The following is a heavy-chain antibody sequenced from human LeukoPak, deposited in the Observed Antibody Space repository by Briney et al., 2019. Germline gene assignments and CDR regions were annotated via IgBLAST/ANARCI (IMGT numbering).Heavy chain of an antibody. V-gene: IGHV3-20*04. J-gene: IGHJ6*03. CDR2: INWNGGST. CDR1: GFTFDDYG. D-gene: IGHD6-19*01. CDR3: ARGRQGLVQNIDYYYYMDV. Sequence: GSLRLSCAASGFTFDDYGMSWVRQAPGKGLEWVSGINWNGGSTGYADSVKGRFTISRDNAKNSLYLQMNSLRAEDTALYYCARGRQGLVQNIDYYYYMDVWGKGTTVTVSS.